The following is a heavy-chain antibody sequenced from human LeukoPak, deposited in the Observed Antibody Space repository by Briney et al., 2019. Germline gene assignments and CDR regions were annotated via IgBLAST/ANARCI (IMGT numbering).Heavy chain of an antibody. CDR1: GGTFSSYA. CDR3: ASLPIFGVVSEHNYFDY. Sequence: SVKVSCKASGGTFSSYAISWVRQARGQGLEWMGWIIPIFGTANYAQKFQGRVTITADESTSTAYMELSSLRSDDTAVYYCASLPIFGVVSEHNYFDYWGQGTLGTVSS. CDR2: IIPIFGTA. V-gene: IGHV1-69*13. D-gene: IGHD3-3*01. J-gene: IGHJ4*02.